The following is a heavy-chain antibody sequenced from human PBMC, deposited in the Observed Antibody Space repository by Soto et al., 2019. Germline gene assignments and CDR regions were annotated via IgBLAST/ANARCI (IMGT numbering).Heavy chain of an antibody. V-gene: IGHV1-2*02. CDR2: INPNSGGT. CDR3: AIDFRTESHGVDV. J-gene: IGHJ6*02. CDR1: GYTFTGPY. Sequence: QAQLVQSGAELKKPGASVKVSCKASGYTFTGPYIYWVRQAPGQGLEWMGWINPNSGGTDFAQKFQGRITMTRETSISTVYMELKSLRSDDTGVYYCAIDFRTESHGVDVWGQGTAVAVSS.